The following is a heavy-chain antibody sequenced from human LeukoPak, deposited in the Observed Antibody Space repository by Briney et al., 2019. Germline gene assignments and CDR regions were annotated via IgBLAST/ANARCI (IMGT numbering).Heavy chain of an antibody. Sequence: GASVKVSCKASGYTFTTYAMHWVRQAPGQRLEWMGWINGDNGNTKYSQKFQGRVTITRDTSAYTGYMELRSLISADTAVYFCARAPYDILTGYSLNWFDPWGQGTLVTVSP. V-gene: IGHV1-3*01. CDR1: GYTFTTYA. J-gene: IGHJ5*02. CDR2: INGDNGNT. CDR3: ARAPYDILTGYSLNWFDP. D-gene: IGHD3-9*01.